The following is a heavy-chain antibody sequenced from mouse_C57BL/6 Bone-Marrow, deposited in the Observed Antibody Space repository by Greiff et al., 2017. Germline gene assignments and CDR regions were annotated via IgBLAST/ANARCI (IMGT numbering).Heavy chain of an antibody. CDR1: GYTFTSYC. J-gene: IGHJ1*03. CDR3: ARGKLLWYCDV. V-gene: IGHV1-64*01. CDR2: IHPNSGST. Sequence: VQLLQPGAGLVKPGASVKLSCTASGYTFTSYCMPWVKQRPGQGLEWIGMIHPNSGSTNYNEKFKSKATLTVDNSSSTDYMQLSSLTSEDSAVXYCARGKLLWYCDVWGTGTTVTVSS. D-gene: IGHD3-3*01.